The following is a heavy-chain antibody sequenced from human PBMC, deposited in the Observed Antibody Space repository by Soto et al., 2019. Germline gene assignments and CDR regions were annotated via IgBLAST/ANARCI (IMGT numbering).Heavy chain of an antibody. J-gene: IGHJ4*02. CDR2: ISAYNGNT. CDR3: ARRGQGYCSSTCCPKTLGSHFDY. V-gene: IGHV1-18*01. CDR1: GYTFTSYG. D-gene: IGHD2-2*01. Sequence: QVQLVQSGAEVKKPGASVKVSCKASGYTFTSYGISWVRQAPGQGLEWMGWISAYNGNTNYAQKLQGRVTMTTDTSTSTAYMELRSLRSDDTAVDYCARRGQGYCSSTCCPKTLGSHFDYWGEGTLVTVSS.